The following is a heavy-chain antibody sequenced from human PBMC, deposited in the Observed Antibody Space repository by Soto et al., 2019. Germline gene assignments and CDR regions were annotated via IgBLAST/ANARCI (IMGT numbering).Heavy chain of an antibody. CDR3: ASLLGIAAAQNYFDY. Sequence: QVQLVQSGAEVKKPGSSVKVSCKASGGTFSSYTISWVRQAPGQGLEWMGRIIPILGIANYAQKFQGRVTITADKSTSTAYMELSSLRSEDTAVYYGASLLGIAAAQNYFDYWGQGTLVTVSS. V-gene: IGHV1-69*02. CDR1: GGTFSSYT. CDR2: IIPILGIA. D-gene: IGHD6-13*01. J-gene: IGHJ4*02.